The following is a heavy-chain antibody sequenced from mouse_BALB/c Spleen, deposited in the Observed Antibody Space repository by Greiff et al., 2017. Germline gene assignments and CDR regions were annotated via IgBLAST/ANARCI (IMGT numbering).Heavy chain of an antibody. D-gene: IGHD4-1*02. CDR2: IYPANGNT. V-gene: IGHV14-3*02. J-gene: IGHJ4*01. CDR3: ARERQLGLYAMDY. CDR1: GFNIKDTY. Sequence: VQLQQSGAELVKPGASVKLSCTASGFNIKDTYMHWVKQRPEQGLEWIGRIYPANGNTKYDPKFQGKATITADTSSNTAYLQLSSLTSEDTAVYYCARERQLGLYAMDYWGQGTSVTVSS.